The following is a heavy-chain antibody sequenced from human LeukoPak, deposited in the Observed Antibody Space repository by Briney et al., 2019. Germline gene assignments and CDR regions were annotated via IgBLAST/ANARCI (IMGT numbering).Heavy chain of an antibody. V-gene: IGHV4-38-2*01. Sequence: PSETLSLICAVSGYSISSGYYWAWIRQPPGKGLEWIGNIYHSGSTYYNPSLKSRVTISVDTSKDQFSLKLTSVTAADTAIYYCARLYSGSHHDYWGRGTLVTVSS. CDR2: IYHSGST. J-gene: IGHJ4*02. D-gene: IGHD1-26*01. CDR1: GYSISSGYY. CDR3: ARLYSGSHHDY.